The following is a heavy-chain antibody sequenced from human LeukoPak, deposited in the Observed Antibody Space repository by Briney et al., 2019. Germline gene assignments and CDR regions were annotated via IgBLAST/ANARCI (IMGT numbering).Heavy chain of an antibody. CDR3: ARRGDSSGYLFDY. D-gene: IGHD3-22*01. J-gene: IGHJ4*02. CDR1: GFTFSSYS. V-gene: IGHV3-21*01. Sequence: GGSLRLSCAASGFTFSSYSMNWVRQAPGKGLEWVSSISSSSSYIYYAVSVKGRFTISRDNAKNSLYLQMNSLRAEDTAVYYCARRGDSSGYLFDYWGQGTLVTVSS. CDR2: ISSSSSYI.